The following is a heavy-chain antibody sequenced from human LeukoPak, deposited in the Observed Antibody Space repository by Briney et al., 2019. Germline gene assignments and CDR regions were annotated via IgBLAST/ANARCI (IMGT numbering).Heavy chain of an antibody. CDR3: ARRMSSTVGGFDP. CDR2: IYYSGST. D-gene: IGHD4-17*01. V-gene: IGHV4-59*01. J-gene: IGHJ5*02. CDR1: GGSISSYY. Sequence: SETLSLTCTVSGGSISSYYWSWIRQPPGKGLEWLGYIYYSGSTNYNPPLKSRVTISVDTSKNQFSLKLSSVTAADTAVYYCARRMSSTVGGFDPWGQGTLVTVSS.